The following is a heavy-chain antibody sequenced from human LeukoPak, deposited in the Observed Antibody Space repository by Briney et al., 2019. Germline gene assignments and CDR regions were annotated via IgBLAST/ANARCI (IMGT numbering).Heavy chain of an antibody. CDR3: ARVNKPADYEYYGLDV. Sequence: GGSLRLSCAASGFTFSSYAMHWVRQAPGKGLEWVSYIRSSSTRIYYADSVKGRFTVSRDNAKNSMYLQMTSLRAEDTAVYYCARVNKPADYEYYGLDVWGQGTTVTISS. CDR1: GFTFSSYA. D-gene: IGHD1/OR15-1a*01. V-gene: IGHV3-48*01. CDR2: IRSSSTRI. J-gene: IGHJ6*02.